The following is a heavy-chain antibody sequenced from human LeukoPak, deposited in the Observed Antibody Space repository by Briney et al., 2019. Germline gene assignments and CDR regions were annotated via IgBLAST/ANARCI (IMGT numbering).Heavy chain of an antibody. CDR1: GGTFSSYA. Sequence: SVKVSCKASGGTFSSYAISWVRQAPGQGLEWMGRIIPILGIANYAQKLQGRVTMTTDTSTSTAYMELRSLRSDDTAVYYCARRVVGATATLDYWGQGTLVIVSS. J-gene: IGHJ4*02. CDR2: IIPILGIA. D-gene: IGHD1-26*01. V-gene: IGHV1-69*04. CDR3: ARRVVGATATLDY.